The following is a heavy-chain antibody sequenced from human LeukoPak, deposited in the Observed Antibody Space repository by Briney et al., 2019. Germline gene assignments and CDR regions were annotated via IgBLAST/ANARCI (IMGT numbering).Heavy chain of an antibody. D-gene: IGHD1-7*01. CDR1: GFTFSSYW. CDR2: INSDGSST. V-gene: IGHV3-74*01. CDR3: TRLSGDNWNYGGNFDS. Sequence: SGGSLRLSCAASGFTFSSYWMHWVRQAPGKGLVWVSRINSDGSSTSYADSVKGRFTISRDNAKNTLYLQMNSLRAEDTAVYYCTRLSGDNWNYGGNFDSWGQGTLVTVSS. J-gene: IGHJ4*02.